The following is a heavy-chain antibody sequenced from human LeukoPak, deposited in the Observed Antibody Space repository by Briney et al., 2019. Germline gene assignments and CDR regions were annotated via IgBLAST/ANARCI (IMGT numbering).Heavy chain of an antibody. J-gene: IGHJ6*03. D-gene: IGHD2-15*01. Sequence: GASVKVSCKPSGYTFTGYYIQWVRQAPRQGLEWMGWINPNSGGTNYAQKFQGRVTMTRDTSISTAYMEPSSLTSDDTAVYYCARGVVAATFYYYMDVWGKGTTVTVSS. CDR3: ARGVVAATFYYYMDV. CDR1: GYTFTGYY. V-gene: IGHV1-2*02. CDR2: INPNSGGT.